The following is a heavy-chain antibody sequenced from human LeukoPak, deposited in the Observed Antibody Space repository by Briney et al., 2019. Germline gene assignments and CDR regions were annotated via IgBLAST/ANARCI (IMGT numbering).Heavy chain of an antibody. Sequence: GASVKVSCKASGYTLTSYAMNWVRQAPGQGLEWMGWINTNTGNPTYAQGFTGRFVFSLDTSVSTAYLQISSLKAEDTAVYYCASDVPLDYHGSGSYGYWGQGTLVTVSS. V-gene: IGHV7-4-1*02. J-gene: IGHJ4*02. CDR2: INTNTGNP. CDR3: ASDVPLDYHGSGSYGY. CDR1: GYTLTSYA. D-gene: IGHD3-10*01.